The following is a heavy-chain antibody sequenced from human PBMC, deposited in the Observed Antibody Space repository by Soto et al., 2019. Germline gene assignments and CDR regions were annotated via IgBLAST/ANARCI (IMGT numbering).Heavy chain of an antibody. V-gene: IGHV3-30*18. CDR2: ISYDGSNT. CDR1: GFTFSSYG. Sequence: GGSLRLTCVASGFTFSSYGMHWDRQAPGKGLEWVAIISYDGSNTYYADSVKGRFTISRDNSKNTLYLQMNSLRAEGTSVYFCAKEGGLSGSYYISSSYYFDYWGQGTLVTVSS. D-gene: IGHD1-26*01. J-gene: IGHJ4*02. CDR3: AKEGGLSGSYYISSSYYFDY.